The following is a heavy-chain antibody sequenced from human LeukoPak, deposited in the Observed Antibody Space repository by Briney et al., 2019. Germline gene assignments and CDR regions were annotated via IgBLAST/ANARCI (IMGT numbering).Heavy chain of an antibody. CDR3: ARARAPALYYFDY. V-gene: IGHV1-2*02. CDR2: NNPNSGGT. Sequence: ASVKVSCKASGYTFTGYYMHWVRQAPGQGLEWMGWNNPNSGGTNYAQKFQGRVTMTRDTSISTAYMELSRLRSDDTAVYYCARARAPALYYFDYWGQGTLVTVSS. D-gene: IGHD2-2*01. CDR1: GYTFTGYY. J-gene: IGHJ4*02.